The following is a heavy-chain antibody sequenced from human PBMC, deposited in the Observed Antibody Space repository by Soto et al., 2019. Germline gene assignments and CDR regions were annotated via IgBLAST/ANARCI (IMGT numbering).Heavy chain of an antibody. J-gene: IGHJ3*02. Sequence: ISWVRQAPGQGLEWMGGIIPIFGTAKYAQKFQGRVTITADESTSTAYMELSSLRSEDTAVYYCAREIFGVIISGGRDAFDIWGQGTMVTVSS. V-gene: IGHV1-69*01. CDR2: IIPIFGTA. CDR3: AREIFGVIISGGRDAFDI. D-gene: IGHD3-3*01.